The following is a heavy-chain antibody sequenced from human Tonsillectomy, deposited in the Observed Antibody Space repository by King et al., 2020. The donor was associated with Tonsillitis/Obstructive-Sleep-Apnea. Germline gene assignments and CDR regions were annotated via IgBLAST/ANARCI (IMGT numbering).Heavy chain of an antibody. CDR2: IYYSGST. V-gene: IGHV4-59*08. CDR1: GGSISSYY. J-gene: IGHJ1*01. Sequence: QLQESGPGLVKPSETLSLTCTVSGGSISSYYWSWIRQPPGKGLEWIGSIYYSGSTNYNASLKSRVTISVDTSKNQFSLKLSSVTAADTAIYYCASRTTVVTPGYLQHWGQGTLVTVSS. CDR3: ASRTTVVTPGYLQH. D-gene: IGHD4-23*01.